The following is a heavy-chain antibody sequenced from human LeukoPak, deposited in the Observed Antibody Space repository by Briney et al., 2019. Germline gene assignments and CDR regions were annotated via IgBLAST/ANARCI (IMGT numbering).Heavy chain of an antibody. Sequence: GGSLRLSCAASGFTFSSYWMSWVRQAPGKGLEWVANIKQDGSEKYYVDSAKGRFTISRDNAKNSLYLQMNSLRAEDTAVYYCARDPPRYYDSSGYYPPGGDYWGQGTLVTVSS. D-gene: IGHD3-22*01. CDR2: IKQDGSEK. CDR3: ARDPPRYYDSSGYYPPGGDY. CDR1: GFTFSSYW. J-gene: IGHJ4*02. V-gene: IGHV3-7*01.